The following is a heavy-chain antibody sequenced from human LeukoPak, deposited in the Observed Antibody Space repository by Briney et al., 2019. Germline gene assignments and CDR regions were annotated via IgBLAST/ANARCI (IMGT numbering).Heavy chain of an antibody. CDR1: GGSISSSSYY. CDR2: IYYSGST. V-gene: IGHV4-39*01. D-gene: IGHD1-14*01. CDR3: ARRNRGRKDYFDY. Sequence: PSETLSLTCTVSGGSISSSSYYWGWIRQPPGKGLEGIGSIYYSGSTYYNPSLKSRVTISVDTSKNQFSLKLSSVTAADTAVYYCARRNRGRKDYFDYWGQGTLVTVSS. J-gene: IGHJ4*02.